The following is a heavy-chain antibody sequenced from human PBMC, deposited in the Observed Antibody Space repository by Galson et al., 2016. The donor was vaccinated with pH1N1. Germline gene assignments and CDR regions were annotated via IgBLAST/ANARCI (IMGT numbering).Heavy chain of an antibody. J-gene: IGHJ5*02. Sequence: PALVKPTQTLTLTCTFSGFSLSTSGVGVGWIRQPPGKALEWLALIYWNDDKRYSTSLKSRLTITKDTSKNQVVLTMTNMDPVDTATYYCAHSLSGDYVGWFCPWGQGTLVTVSS. CDR2: IYWNDDK. CDR1: GFSLSTSGVG. D-gene: IGHD4-17*01. V-gene: IGHV2-5*01. CDR3: AHSLSGDYVGWFCP.